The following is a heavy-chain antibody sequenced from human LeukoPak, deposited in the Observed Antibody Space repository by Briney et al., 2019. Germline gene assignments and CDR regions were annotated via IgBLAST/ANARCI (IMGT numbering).Heavy chain of an antibody. V-gene: IGHV3-48*03. CDR2: ISSSGSTI. D-gene: IGHD5-24*01. Sequence: GGSLRLSCAASGFTFSSYEMNWVRQAPGKGLEWVSYISSSGSTIYYADSVKGRFTIPRDNAKNSLYLQMNSLRAEDAAVYYCAKETDGYNCCYWGQGTLVTVSS. CDR1: GFTFSSYE. J-gene: IGHJ4*02. CDR3: AKETDGYNCCY.